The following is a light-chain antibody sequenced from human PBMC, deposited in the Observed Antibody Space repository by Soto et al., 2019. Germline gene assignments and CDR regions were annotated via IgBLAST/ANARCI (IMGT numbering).Light chain of an antibody. V-gene: IGKV3-11*01. J-gene: IGKJ5*01. CDR1: QSVTSY. Sequence: EIVLTQSPATLSLSPGERATLSCRASQSVTSYLAWYQQRPGQAPRLLINDASRRATGIPDRFSGSGSGADFTLTISSLEPEDFAVYYCQQRSSWPITFGQGTQLEIK. CDR2: DAS. CDR3: QQRSSWPIT.